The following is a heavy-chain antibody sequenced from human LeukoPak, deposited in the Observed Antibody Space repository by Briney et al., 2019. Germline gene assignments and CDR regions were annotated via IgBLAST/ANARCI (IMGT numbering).Heavy chain of an antibody. J-gene: IGHJ4*02. CDR1: GGSISSSNW. CDR3: ARDLQAYDSSGYYAPGY. V-gene: IGHV4-4*02. Sequence: SETLSLTCAVSGGSISSSNWWSWVRQPPGKGLEWIGEIYHSGSTNYNPSLKSRVTISVDKSKNQFSLKLSSVTAADTAVYYCARDLQAYDSSGYYAPGYWGQGTLVTVSS. D-gene: IGHD3-22*01. CDR2: IYHSGST.